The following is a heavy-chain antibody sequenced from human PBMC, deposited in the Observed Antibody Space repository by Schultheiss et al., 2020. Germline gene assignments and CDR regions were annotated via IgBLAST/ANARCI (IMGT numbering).Heavy chain of an antibody. Sequence: ASVKVSCKAVGHTPTRYHIHWVREAPGQGLQWMGIFNPDSRAATYSQRFQGRVTVTTDTSTSTVYMELSRLKSDDTAVYFCTRAKSYPEWYYDYWGQGTLVTVSS. J-gene: IGHJ4*02. CDR3: TRAKSYPEWYYDY. V-gene: IGHV1-46*01. CDR1: GHTPTRYH. CDR2: FNPDSRAA. D-gene: IGHD1-26*01.